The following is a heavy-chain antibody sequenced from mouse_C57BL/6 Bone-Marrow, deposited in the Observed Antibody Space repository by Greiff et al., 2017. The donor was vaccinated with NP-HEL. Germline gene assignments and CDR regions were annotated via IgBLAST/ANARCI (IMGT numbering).Heavy chain of an antibody. V-gene: IGHV5-4*01. J-gene: IGHJ2*01. CDR3: ARDTGTRGFDY. Sequence: EVQVVESGGGLVKPGGSLKLSCAASGFTFSSYAMSWVRQTPEKRLEWVATISDGGSYTYYPDNVKGRFTISRDNAKNNLYLQMSHLKSEDTAMYYCARDTGTRGFDYWGQGTTLTVSS. D-gene: IGHD4-1*01. CDR1: GFTFSSYA. CDR2: ISDGGSYT.